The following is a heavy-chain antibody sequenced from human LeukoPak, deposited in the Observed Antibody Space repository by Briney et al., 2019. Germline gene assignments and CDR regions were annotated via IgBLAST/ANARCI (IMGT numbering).Heavy chain of an antibody. J-gene: IGHJ4*02. CDR3: AKGGTSSWHSFDC. V-gene: IGHV1-69*05. Sequence: ASVKVSCKASGYTFTSYGISWVRQAPGQGLEWMGGIIPIFGTANYAQKFQGRVTMTRDTSTSTVYMELSSLRSEDTAVYYCAKGGTSSWHSFDCWGQGTLVTVSS. CDR2: IIPIFGTA. D-gene: IGHD6-13*01. CDR1: GYTFTSYG.